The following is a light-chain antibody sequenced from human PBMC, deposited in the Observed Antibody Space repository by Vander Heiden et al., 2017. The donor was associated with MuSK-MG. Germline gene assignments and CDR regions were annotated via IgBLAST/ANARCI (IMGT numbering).Light chain of an antibody. CDR1: QSISSY. Sequence: DIQMTQSPSSLSASVGDRVNITCRASQSISSYLNWYRQTPGKVPNLLIYAAFRLQSGVPSRFSGSGSGTDFTLTIRSRQPEDFATYYFQQRYSGPLTFGGWIKVEIK. CDR2: AAF. J-gene: IGKJ4*01. V-gene: IGKV1-39*01. CDR3: QQRYSGPLT.